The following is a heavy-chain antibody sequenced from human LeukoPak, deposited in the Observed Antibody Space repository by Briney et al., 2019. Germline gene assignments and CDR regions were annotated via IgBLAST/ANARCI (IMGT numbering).Heavy chain of an antibody. J-gene: IGHJ4*02. CDR3: ARVNYYDGSGSDEAYFDY. V-gene: IGHV1-2*02. CDR1: GYSFTGYY. Sequence: GASVKVSCKASGYSFTGYYMHWVRQAPGQGLEWMGWINPNSGGTNYAQKFQGRVTMTRDTSISTAYMELSRLRSDDTAVYYCARVNYYDGSGSDEAYFDYWGQGTLVTVSS. D-gene: IGHD3-22*01. CDR2: INPNSGGT.